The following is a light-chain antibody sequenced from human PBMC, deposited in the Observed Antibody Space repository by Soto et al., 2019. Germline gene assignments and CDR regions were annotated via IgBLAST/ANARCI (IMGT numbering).Light chain of an antibody. J-gene: IGKJ1*01. V-gene: IGKV4-1*01. CDR3: QQYHSIPRT. CDR2: WAS. CDR1: QSVLYSSNNKNH. Sequence: DIVMTQSPDSLAVSLGERATINCKSSQSVLYSSNNKNHLAWYQQKPGQPPKLLIYWASTRESGVPDRFSGSGSGTDFTLTISSLQAEDVAVYYCQQYHSIPRTFGQGTKVDIK.